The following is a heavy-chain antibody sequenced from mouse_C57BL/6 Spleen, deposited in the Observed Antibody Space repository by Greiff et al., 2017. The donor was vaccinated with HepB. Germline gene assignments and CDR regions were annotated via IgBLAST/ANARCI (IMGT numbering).Heavy chain of an antibody. V-gene: IGHV1-42*01. D-gene: IGHD1-1*01. J-gene: IGHJ2*01. CDR1: GYSFTGYY. Sequence: EVQLQQSGPELVKPGASVKISCKASGYSFTGYYMNWVKQSPEKSLEWIGEINPSTGGTTYNQKFKAKATLTVDKSSSTAYMQLKSLTSEDSAVYYCARQDTTVVAGDYWGQGTTLTVSS. CDR2: INPSTGGT. CDR3: ARQDTTVVAGDY.